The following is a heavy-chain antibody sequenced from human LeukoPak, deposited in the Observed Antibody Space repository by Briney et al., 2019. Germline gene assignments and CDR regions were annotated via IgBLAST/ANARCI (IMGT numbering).Heavy chain of an antibody. CDR1: GGSFSGYS. D-gene: IGHD3-10*01. CDR3: ARGVDYYGV. Sequence: SETLSLTCAVYGGSFSGYSWNWIRQPPVKGLEWIGEINHSGGTNYNPSLKSRVTISVDTSKKQFSLKLSSVTAADTAVYYCARGVDYYGVWGQGTLVTASS. V-gene: IGHV4-34*01. CDR2: INHSGGT. J-gene: IGHJ4*02.